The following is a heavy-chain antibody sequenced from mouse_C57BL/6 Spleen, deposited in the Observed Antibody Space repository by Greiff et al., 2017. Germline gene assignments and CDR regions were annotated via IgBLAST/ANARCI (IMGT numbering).Heavy chain of an antibody. CDR2: ISDGGSYT. D-gene: IGHD2-5*01. V-gene: IGHV5-4*03. J-gene: IGHJ3*01. CDR1: GFTFSSYA. CDR3: ASYDSNLFAY. Sequence: EVKLMESGGGLVKPGGSLKLSCAASGFTFSSYAMSWVRQTPEKRLEWVATISDGGSYTYYPDNVKGRFTISRDNAKNNLYLQMSHLKSEDTAMYYCASYDSNLFAYWGQGTLVTVSA.